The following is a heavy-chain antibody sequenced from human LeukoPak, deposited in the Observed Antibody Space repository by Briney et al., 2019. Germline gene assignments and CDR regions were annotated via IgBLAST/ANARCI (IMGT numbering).Heavy chain of an antibody. D-gene: IGHD3-9*01. Sequence: ASVKVSCKASGYTFTSYYMHWVRQAPGQGLEWMGIINPSGGSTSYAQKFQGRVTMTRNTSTSTVYMELSSLRSEDTAVYYCARETPVLRYFDWLGGPGGDAFDIWGQGTMVTVSS. CDR1: GYTFTSYY. CDR3: ARETPVLRYFDWLGGPGGDAFDI. J-gene: IGHJ3*02. V-gene: IGHV1-46*01. CDR2: INPSGGST.